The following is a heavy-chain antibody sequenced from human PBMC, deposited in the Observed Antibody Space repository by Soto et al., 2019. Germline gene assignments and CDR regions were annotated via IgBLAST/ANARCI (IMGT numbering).Heavy chain of an antibody. Sequence: QVQLVQSGAEVKKPGASVKVSCKASGYTFTGYYMHWVRQAPGQGLEWMGWINPNSGGTNYAQKFQGRVTMTRDKSISTAYMELSRLRSDDTAVYYCARDGTKRCLDDAFDIWGQGTMVTVSS. CDR3: ARDGTKRCLDDAFDI. CDR1: GYTFTGYY. D-gene: IGHD1-1*01. V-gene: IGHV1-2*02. CDR2: INPNSGGT. J-gene: IGHJ3*02.